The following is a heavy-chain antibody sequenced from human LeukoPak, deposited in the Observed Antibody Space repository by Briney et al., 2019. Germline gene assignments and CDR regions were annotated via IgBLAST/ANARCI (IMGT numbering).Heavy chain of an antibody. CDR1: GYIFTNYA. J-gene: IGHJ3*01. D-gene: IGHD3-10*01. V-gene: IGHV7-4-1*02. CDR2: INTNTGNP. Sequence: ASVKVSCKASGYIFTNYAINWVRQAPGQGLEWMGWINTNTGNPTYAQGFTGRFVFSLDTSISTAYLQISSLKADDTAVYYCARGVPRGAFDVWGQGTMVTVSS. CDR3: ARGVPRGAFDV.